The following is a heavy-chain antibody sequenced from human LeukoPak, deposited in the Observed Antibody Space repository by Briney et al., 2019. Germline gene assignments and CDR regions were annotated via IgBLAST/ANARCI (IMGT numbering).Heavy chain of an antibody. CDR3: ARDVDYDFWSGYYHSWFDP. CDR2: IYYSGST. CDR1: GGSISSSSYY. V-gene: IGHV4-39*02. D-gene: IGHD3-3*01. Sequence: KSSETLSLTCTVSGGSISSSSYYWGWIRQPPGKGLEWIGSIYYSGSTYYNPSLKSRVTISVDTSKNQFSLKLSSVTAADTAVYYCARDVDYDFWSGYYHSWFDPWGQGTLVTVSS. J-gene: IGHJ5*02.